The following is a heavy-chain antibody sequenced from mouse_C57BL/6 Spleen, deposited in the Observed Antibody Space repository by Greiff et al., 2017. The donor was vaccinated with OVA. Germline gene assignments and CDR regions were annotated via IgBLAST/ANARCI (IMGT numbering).Heavy chain of an antibody. V-gene: IGHV1-52*01. D-gene: IGHD1-1*01. CDR3: ARRGYGSSYDFDY. CDR2: IDPSDSET. CDR1: GYTFTSYW. J-gene: IGHJ2*01. Sequence: QVQLQQPGAELVRPGSSVKLSCKASGYTFTSYWMHWVKQRPIQGLEWIGNIDPSDSETHYNQKFKDKATLTVDKSSSTAYMQLSRLTSEDSAVYYCARRGYGSSYDFDYWGQGTTLTVSS.